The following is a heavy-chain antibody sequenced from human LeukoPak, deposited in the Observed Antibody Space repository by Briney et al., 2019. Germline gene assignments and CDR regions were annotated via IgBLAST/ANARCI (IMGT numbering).Heavy chain of an antibody. D-gene: IGHD3-9*01. CDR3: ARDHCGILTGLPSGEFFPFDY. Sequence: ASVKVSCKASGYTFTSYGISWVRQAPGQGLEWMGWISAYNGNTNYAQKLQGRVTMTTDTSTSTAYMELRSLRSDDTAVYYRARDHCGILTGLPSGEFFPFDYWGQGTLVTVSS. CDR2: ISAYNGNT. J-gene: IGHJ4*02. V-gene: IGHV1-18*01. CDR1: GYTFTSYG.